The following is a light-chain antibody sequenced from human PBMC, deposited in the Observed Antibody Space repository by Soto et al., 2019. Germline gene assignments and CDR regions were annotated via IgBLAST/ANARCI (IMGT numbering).Light chain of an antibody. V-gene: IGKV3-20*01. Sequence: IVMTQSPATLSVSPGERATLSCRASQSVSNDFLAWYQQKPGQAPRLLIYGASTRATDVPDRFSGSGCGADFTLSISRLEPEDFAVYYCQQYGSSPPRTFGQGTKVDIK. CDR1: QSVSNDF. CDR3: QQYGSSPPRT. J-gene: IGKJ1*01. CDR2: GAS.